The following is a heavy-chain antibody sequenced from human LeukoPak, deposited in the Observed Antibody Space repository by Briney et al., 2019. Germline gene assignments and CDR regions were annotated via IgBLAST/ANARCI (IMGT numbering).Heavy chain of an antibody. CDR2: ISYDGSNK. Sequence: GGSLRLPCAASGFTFSSYAMHWVRQAPGKGLEWVAVISYDGSNKYYADSVKGRFTISRDNSKNTLYLQMNSLRAEDTAVYYCARDKTSFDYWGQGTLVTVSS. J-gene: IGHJ4*02. D-gene: IGHD1-7*01. CDR3: ARDKTSFDY. V-gene: IGHV3-30-3*01. CDR1: GFTFSSYA.